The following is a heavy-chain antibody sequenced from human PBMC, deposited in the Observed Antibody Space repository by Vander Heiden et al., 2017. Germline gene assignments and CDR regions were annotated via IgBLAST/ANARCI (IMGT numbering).Heavy chain of an antibody. Sequence: QVQLVESGGGVVQPGRSLGLSCAASGFTFSRYGMPWVRQAPGKGREWVACYGYDGNNKYYADPVKGRFTISKDNSKNTLYLQMNSLRAEDTAGYYCARDLRGYSYYYYGIDVWGQGTTVTVSS. CDR2: YGYDGNNK. CDR3: ARDLRGYSYYYYGIDV. J-gene: IGHJ6*02. D-gene: IGHD5-18*01. CDR1: GFTFSRYG. V-gene: IGHV3-33*01.